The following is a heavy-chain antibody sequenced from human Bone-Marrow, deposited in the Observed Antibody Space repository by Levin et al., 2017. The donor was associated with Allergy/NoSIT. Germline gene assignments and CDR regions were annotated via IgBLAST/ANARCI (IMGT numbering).Heavy chain of an antibody. J-gene: IGHJ4*02. CDR3: ARGAAAAGNQWDY. V-gene: IGHV1-2*04. D-gene: IGHD6-13*01. CDR1: GYTFTGYY. CDR2: INPNSGGT. Sequence: ASVKVSCKASGYTFTGYYMHWVRQAPGQGLEWMGWINPNSGGTNYAQKFQGWVTMTRDTSISTAYMELSRLRSDDTAVYYCARGAAAAGNQWDYWGQGTLVTVSS.